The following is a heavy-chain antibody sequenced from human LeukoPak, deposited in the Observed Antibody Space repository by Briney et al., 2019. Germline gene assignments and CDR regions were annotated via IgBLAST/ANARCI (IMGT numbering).Heavy chain of an antibody. CDR2: IIPILGIA. D-gene: IGHD6-19*01. Sequence: SVKVSCKASGYTFTSYGISWVRQAPGQGLEWMGRIIPILGIANYAQKFQGRVTITADKSTSTAYMELSSLRSEDTAVYYCARSRQLIAVAGYFDYWGQGTLVTVSS. J-gene: IGHJ4*02. V-gene: IGHV1-69*04. CDR1: GYTFTSYG. CDR3: ARSRQLIAVAGYFDY.